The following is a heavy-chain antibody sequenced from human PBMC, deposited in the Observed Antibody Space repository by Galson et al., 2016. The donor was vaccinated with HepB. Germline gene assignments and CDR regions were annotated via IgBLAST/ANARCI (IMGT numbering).Heavy chain of an antibody. J-gene: IGHJ4*02. CDR1: GYTFTAYY. V-gene: IGHV1-2*02. CDR3: ARVPYYYDSSGYYYPYFDH. D-gene: IGHD3-22*01. Sequence: VKVSCKASGYTFTAYYVHWVRQAPGQGLEWMGWIHPNNGGTNYAQQFPGRGTMTRDTSISTVYMELSRLRSDDTAVYYCARVPYYYDSSGYYYPYFDHWGQGTLVTVSS. CDR2: IHPNNGGT.